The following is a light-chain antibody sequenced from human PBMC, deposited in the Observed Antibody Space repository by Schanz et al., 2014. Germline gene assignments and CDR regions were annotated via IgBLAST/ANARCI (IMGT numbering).Light chain of an antibody. J-gene: IGKJ1*01. CDR1: QSVSIN. V-gene: IGKV3-15*01. CDR3: QQYGSSPLT. CDR2: SAS. Sequence: EIVMTQSPATLSVSPGERVTLSCRASQSVSINLAWYQQKPGQAPRLLIYSASTRATGVPARFSGSGSGTDFTLTISSLQSEDFVVYYCQQYGSSPLTFGQGTKVQIK.